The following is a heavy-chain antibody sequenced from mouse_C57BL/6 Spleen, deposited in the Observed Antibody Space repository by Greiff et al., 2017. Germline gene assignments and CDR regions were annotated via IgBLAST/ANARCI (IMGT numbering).Heavy chain of an antibody. V-gene: IGHV1-26*01. CDR3: ARRGYYGSSYVDWYFDV. CDR1: GYTFTDYY. Sequence: EVQLQQSGPELVKPGASVKISCKASGYTFTDYYMNWVKQSHGKSLEWIGDINPNNGGTSYNQKFKGKATLTVDKSSSTAYMELRSLTSEDSAVYYCARRGYYGSSYVDWYFDVWGTGTTVTVSS. CDR2: INPNNGGT. J-gene: IGHJ1*03. D-gene: IGHD1-1*01.